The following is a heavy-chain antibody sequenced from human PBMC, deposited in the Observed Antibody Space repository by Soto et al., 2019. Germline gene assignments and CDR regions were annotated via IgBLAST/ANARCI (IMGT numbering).Heavy chain of an antibody. J-gene: IGHJ4*02. CDR3: ARGNHYFDY. V-gene: IGHV3-11*01. Sequence: QVPLVESGGGLVKPGGSLRLSCTASGFSLTDYYMNWIRQAPGKGLEWVSYISNSGTIIYYADSVKGRFTISRDNAKDSLYLQMNSLRAEDTAVYYCARGNHYFDYWGQGTLVTVSS. CDR2: ISNSGTII. CDR1: GFSLTDYY.